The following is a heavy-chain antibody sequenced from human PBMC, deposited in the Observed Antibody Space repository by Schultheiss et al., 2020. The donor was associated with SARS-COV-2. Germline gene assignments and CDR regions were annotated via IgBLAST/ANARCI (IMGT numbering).Heavy chain of an antibody. Sequence: SVKVSCKASGYTFTSYYMHWVRQAPGQGLEWMGGIIPIFGTANYAQKFQGRVTITADESTSTAYMELSSLRSEDTAVYYCARGVVRGPGWFDPWGQGTLVTVSS. D-gene: IGHD3-10*01. J-gene: IGHJ5*02. CDR2: IIPIFGTA. V-gene: IGHV1-69*13. CDR1: GYTFTSYY. CDR3: ARGVVRGPGWFDP.